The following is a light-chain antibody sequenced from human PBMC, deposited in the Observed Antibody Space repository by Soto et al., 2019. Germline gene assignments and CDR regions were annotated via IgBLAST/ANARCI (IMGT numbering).Light chain of an antibody. J-gene: IGKJ4*01. CDR1: QSVSSY. CDR3: QQRSNWLT. Sequence: EIVLPQSPAXLSLSPGERATLSCRASQSVSSYLAWYQQKPGQAPRLLIYDASNRATGIPARFSGSGSGTNFTLTISSLEPEDFAVYYCQQRSNWLTFGGGTKVDIK. CDR2: DAS. V-gene: IGKV3-11*01.